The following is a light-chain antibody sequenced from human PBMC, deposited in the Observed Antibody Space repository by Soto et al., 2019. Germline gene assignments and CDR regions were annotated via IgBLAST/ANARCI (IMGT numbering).Light chain of an antibody. J-gene: IGKJ1*01. CDR1: QSVGSN. CDR3: QQYNNWPPDRT. Sequence: EIVMTQSPATLSVSPGERATLSCRASQSVGSNLAWYQQKPGQAPRLLTYGASTRATGIPARFSGSGSGTEFILTISSLQSEDFAIYFCQQYNNWPPDRTFGQGTKVEIK. CDR2: GAS. V-gene: IGKV3-15*01.